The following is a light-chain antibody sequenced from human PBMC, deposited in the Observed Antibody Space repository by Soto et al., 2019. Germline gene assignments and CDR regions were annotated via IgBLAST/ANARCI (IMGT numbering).Light chain of an antibody. CDR3: SSYTSSSTLVI. Sequence: QSVLTQPASVSGSPGQSITISCTGTSSDVGGYNYVSWYRQHPGKAPKLLIYDVSNRPSGVSYRFSGSKSGNTASLTISGLQAEDEADYYCSSYTSSSTLVIFGGGTQLTVL. CDR1: SSDVGGYNY. CDR2: DVS. J-gene: IGLJ2*01. V-gene: IGLV2-14*01.